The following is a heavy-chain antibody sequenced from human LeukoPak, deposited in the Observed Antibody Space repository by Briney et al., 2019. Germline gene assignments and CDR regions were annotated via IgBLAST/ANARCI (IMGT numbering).Heavy chain of an antibody. V-gene: IGHV3-21*01. J-gene: IGHJ4*02. Sequence: TGGSLRLSCAASGFTFSSYSMNWVRQAPGKGLEWVSSISSSISYIYYADSVKGRFTISRDNAKNSLHLQMNSLRAEDTAVYYCARDSLHGYFDYWGQGTLVTVSS. CDR3: ARDSLHGYFDY. CDR1: GFTFSSYS. D-gene: IGHD6-13*01. CDR2: ISSSISYI.